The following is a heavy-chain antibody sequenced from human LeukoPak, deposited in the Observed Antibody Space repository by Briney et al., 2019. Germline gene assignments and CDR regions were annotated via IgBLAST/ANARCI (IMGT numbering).Heavy chain of an antibody. V-gene: IGHV4-59*01. Sequence: SETLSLTCTVSGGSISSYYWSWIRQPPGKGLEWIGYIYYSGSTNYNPSLKSRVTISVDTSKNQFSLKLSSVTAADTAVYYCARDMIESLDAFDIWGRGTMVTVSS. CDR2: IYYSGST. CDR1: GGSISSYY. CDR3: ARDMIESLDAFDI. J-gene: IGHJ3*02. D-gene: IGHD3-16*01.